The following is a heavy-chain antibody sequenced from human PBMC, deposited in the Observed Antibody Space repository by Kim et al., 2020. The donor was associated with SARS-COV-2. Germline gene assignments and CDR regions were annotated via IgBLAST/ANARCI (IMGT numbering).Heavy chain of an antibody. Sequence: SETLSLTCTVSGDSVSSGSYYWSWVRQPPGKGLEWIGNVYYMGDTNYNPSLKSRVTMSVDTSKNQFSLEVTSLTAADTAVYYCARESTAGNFSFYFDSWG. CDR3: ARESTAGNFSFYFDS. CDR2: VYYMGDT. V-gene: IGHV4-61*01. J-gene: IGHJ5*01. D-gene: IGHD1-7*01. CDR1: GDSVSSGSYY.